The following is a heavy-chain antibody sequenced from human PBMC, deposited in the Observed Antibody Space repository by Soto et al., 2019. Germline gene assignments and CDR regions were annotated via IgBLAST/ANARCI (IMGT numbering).Heavy chain of an antibody. CDR1: GGSVSSGSYY. V-gene: IGHV4-61*01. D-gene: IGHD6-13*01. J-gene: IGHJ3*02. CDR3: ANSPRSSWYAFDI. CDR2: IYYSGST. Sequence: SETLSLTCTVSGGSVSSGSYYWSWIRQPPGKGLEGIGYIYYSGSTNYNPSLKSRVTISVDTSKNQFSLKLSSVTAADTAVYYCANSPRSSWYAFDIWGQGTMVTVSS.